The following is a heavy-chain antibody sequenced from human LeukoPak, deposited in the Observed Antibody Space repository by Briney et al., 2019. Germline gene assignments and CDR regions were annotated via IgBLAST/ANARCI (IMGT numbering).Heavy chain of an antibody. Sequence: GGSLRLSCAASRFTFSSYAMHWVRQAPGKGLEWVAVISYDGSNKYYADSVKGRFTISRDNSKNTLYLQMNSPRAEDTAVYYCARALWFGEPAPPLWGQGTLVTVSS. CDR3: ARALWFGEPAPPL. D-gene: IGHD3-10*01. J-gene: IGHJ4*02. CDR1: RFTFSSYA. CDR2: ISYDGSNK. V-gene: IGHV3-30-3*01.